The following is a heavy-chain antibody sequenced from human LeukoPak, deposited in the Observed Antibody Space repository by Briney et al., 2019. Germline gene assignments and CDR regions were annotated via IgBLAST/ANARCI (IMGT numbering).Heavy chain of an antibody. CDR2: INSDGRST. CDR3: ARRDVGTDMIAKAFAP. Sequence: GGSLRLSCAASGFTFSNYWMYWVRQAPGKGLVWVSRINSDGRSTTYADSVKGRFTISRDNAKNTLYLQMNSLRTEDTAVYYCARRDVGTDMIAKAFAPWGQGTLVTVSS. CDR1: GFTFSNYW. J-gene: IGHJ5*02. V-gene: IGHV3-74*01. D-gene: IGHD5-18*01.